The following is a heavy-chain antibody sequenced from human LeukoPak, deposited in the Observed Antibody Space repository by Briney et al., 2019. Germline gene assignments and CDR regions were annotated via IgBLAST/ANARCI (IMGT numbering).Heavy chain of an antibody. CDR2: TYYSGST. Sequence: SETLSLTCTVSGGSISSYYWSWIRQPPGKGLEWIGYTYYSGSTNYNPSLKSRVTISVDTSKNQFSLKLSSVTAADTAVYYCAREREDWGLDYWGQGTLVTVSS. V-gene: IGHV4-59*01. CDR1: GGSISSYY. J-gene: IGHJ4*02. CDR3: AREREDWGLDY. D-gene: IGHD7-27*01.